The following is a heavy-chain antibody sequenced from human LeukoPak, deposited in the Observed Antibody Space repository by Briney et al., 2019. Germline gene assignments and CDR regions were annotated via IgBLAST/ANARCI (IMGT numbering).Heavy chain of an antibody. CDR2: ISYDGSNK. Sequence: GGSLRLSCAASGFTFSSYGMHWVRQAPGKGLEWVAVISYDGSNKYYADSVKGRFTISRDNSKNTLYLQMNSLRAEDTAVYYCAKDIVGAKLVDYWGQGTLVTVSS. D-gene: IGHD1-26*01. CDR1: GFTFSSYG. CDR3: AKDIVGAKLVDY. V-gene: IGHV3-30*18. J-gene: IGHJ4*02.